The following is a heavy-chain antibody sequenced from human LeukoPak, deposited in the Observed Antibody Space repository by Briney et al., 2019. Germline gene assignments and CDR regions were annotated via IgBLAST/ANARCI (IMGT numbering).Heavy chain of an antibody. CDR1: GYTFTSYG. V-gene: IGHV1-18*01. CDR3: ARALLDGPAGWFDP. Sequence: ASVKVSCKASGYTFTSYGISWVRQAPGQGLEWMGWISAYNGDTNYAQKLQGRVTMTTDTSTSTAYMELRSLRSDDTAVYYCARALLDGPAGWFDPWGQGTLVTVSS. J-gene: IGHJ5*02. CDR2: ISAYNGDT. D-gene: IGHD6-19*01.